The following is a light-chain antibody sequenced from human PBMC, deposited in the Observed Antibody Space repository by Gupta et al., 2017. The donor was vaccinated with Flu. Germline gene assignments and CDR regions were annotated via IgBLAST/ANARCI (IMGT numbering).Light chain of an antibody. Sequence: VQWYQQRPGSVPSAVIYEDDIRPAGVPSRFSASIDRSSNSASLTISGLETEDEADYFCQSDDGNVWVFGGGTKLTVL. CDR3: QSDDGNVWV. J-gene: IGLJ3*02. CDR2: EDD. V-gene: IGLV6-57*02.